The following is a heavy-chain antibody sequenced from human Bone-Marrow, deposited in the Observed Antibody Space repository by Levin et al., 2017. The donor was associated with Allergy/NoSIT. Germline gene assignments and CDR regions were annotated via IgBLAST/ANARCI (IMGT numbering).Heavy chain of an antibody. D-gene: IGHD3/OR15-3a*01. V-gene: IGHV1-24*01. Sequence: GESLKISCKVSGDTLSDLSMHWVRQAPGKGLEWMGGFDPEDDETTSSKEFQGRVTMTADTSTNTASMELSSLTSDDTAVYYCATRKGNTGDYTLVYQYSMGVWGQGTTVIVSS. CDR3: ATRKGNTGDYTLVYQYSMGV. CDR1: GDTLSDLS. J-gene: IGHJ6*02. CDR2: FDPEDDET.